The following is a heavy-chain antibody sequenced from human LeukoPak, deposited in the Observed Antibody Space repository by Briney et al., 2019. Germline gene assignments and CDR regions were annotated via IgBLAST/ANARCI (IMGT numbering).Heavy chain of an antibody. CDR2: IIPIFGTA. Sequence: SSVKVSCKASGGTFSSYAISWVRQAPGQGLEWMGRIIPIFGTANYAQKFQGRVTITTDESTSTAYMELSGLRSEDTAVYYCARATYYYDSSGYYFSAPLFDYWGQGTLVTVSS. J-gene: IGHJ4*02. D-gene: IGHD3-22*01. V-gene: IGHV1-69*05. CDR1: GGTFSSYA. CDR3: ARATYYYDSSGYYFSAPLFDY.